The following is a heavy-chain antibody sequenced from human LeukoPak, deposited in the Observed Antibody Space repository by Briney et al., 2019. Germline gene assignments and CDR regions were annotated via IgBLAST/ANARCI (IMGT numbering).Heavy chain of an antibody. Sequence: PGGSLRLSCAASGFTFSSYSMNWVRQAPGKGLEWVSYISSSSSTIYYADSAKGRFTISRDNAKNSLYLQMNSLRAEDTAVYYCARTAMVTYHHFEDYWGQGTLVTVSS. V-gene: IGHV3-48*01. D-gene: IGHD5-18*01. CDR1: GFTFSSYS. CDR2: ISSSSSTI. CDR3: ARTAMVTYHHFEDY. J-gene: IGHJ4*02.